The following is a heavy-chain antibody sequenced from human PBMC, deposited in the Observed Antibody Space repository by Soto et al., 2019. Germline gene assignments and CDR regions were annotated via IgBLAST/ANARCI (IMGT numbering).Heavy chain of an antibody. CDR2: IRSKAYGGTT. J-gene: IGHJ4*02. CDR1: GFTFGDYA. V-gene: IGHV3-49*04. CDR3: TGDYCSSTSCYPL. Sequence: GWSLRLSCTASGFTFGDYAMSWVRQAPGKGLEWVGFIRSKAYGGTTEYAASVKGRFTISRDDSKSIAYLQMNSLKTEDTAVYYCTGDYCSSTSCYPLWGQGTLVTVYS. D-gene: IGHD2-2*01.